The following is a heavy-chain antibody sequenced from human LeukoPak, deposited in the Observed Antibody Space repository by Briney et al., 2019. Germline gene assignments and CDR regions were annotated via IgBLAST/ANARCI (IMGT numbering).Heavy chain of an antibody. Sequence: SETLSLTCTVSGGSISSGSYCWSWLRQPAGKGLEWIGRIYTSGSTNYNPSLKTRVTISVDTSKNQFSLKLTSVTAADTAVYYCARDVPPVFGVVTMVPIFDYWGQGTLVTVSS. CDR3: ARDVPPVFGVVTMVPIFDY. D-gene: IGHD3-3*01. V-gene: IGHV4-61*02. CDR1: GGSISSGSYC. CDR2: IYTSGST. J-gene: IGHJ4*02.